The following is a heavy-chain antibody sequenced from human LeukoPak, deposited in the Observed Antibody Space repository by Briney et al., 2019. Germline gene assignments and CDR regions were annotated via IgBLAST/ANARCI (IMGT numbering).Heavy chain of an antibody. V-gene: IGHV1-2*02. D-gene: IGHD5-12*01. Sequence: ASVRVSCKTSGFTFTGYYVQWVRQAPGQGPERVGWMYFNSGATRFAPKFQGRVTMTRDTSISTAYMEFSSLRSDDTAMYYCAREGSSGQDWYAFDIWGQGTMLTVSS. CDR2: MYFNSGAT. CDR1: GFTFTGYY. CDR3: AREGSSGQDWYAFDI. J-gene: IGHJ3*02.